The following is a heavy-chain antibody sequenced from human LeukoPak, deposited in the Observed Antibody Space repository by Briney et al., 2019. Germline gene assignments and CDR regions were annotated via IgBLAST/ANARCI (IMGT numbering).Heavy chain of an antibody. Sequence: GGSLRLSCAASGFTVSGNDMHWVRQIIGKGLEWVSAITTAGVTYYPGSVKGRFIISRENAKNSLYLQMNSLRAGDTAVYYCARARHLEGYKNTWYENWGQGTLVTVSS. V-gene: IGHV3-13*01. CDR2: ITTAGVT. D-gene: IGHD5-12*01. CDR1: GFTVSGND. CDR3: ARARHLEGYKNTWYEN. J-gene: IGHJ4*02.